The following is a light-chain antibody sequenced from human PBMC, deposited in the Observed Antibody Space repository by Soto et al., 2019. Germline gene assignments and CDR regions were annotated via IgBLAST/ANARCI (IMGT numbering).Light chain of an antibody. CDR2: RAS. Sequence: DIQMTQSPSTLSASVGDRVTITCRASQSISSWLAWYQQKPGKAPKLLIYRASNLESGVPSRFTGSGSGTEFTLTISSLQPDDFATYYCQQYKSSILTFSPWTKVDIK. J-gene: IGKJ3*01. CDR3: QQYKSSILT. V-gene: IGKV1-5*03. CDR1: QSISSW.